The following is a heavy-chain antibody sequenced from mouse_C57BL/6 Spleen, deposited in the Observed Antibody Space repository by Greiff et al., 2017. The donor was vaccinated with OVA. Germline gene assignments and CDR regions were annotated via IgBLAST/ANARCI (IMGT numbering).Heavy chain of an antibody. CDR1: GYTFTDYE. Sequence: VQLQQSGAELVRPGASVTLSCKASGYTFTDYEMYWVKQTPVHGLEWIGAIDPETGGTAYNQKFKGKAILTADKSSSTAYMELRSLTSEDSAVYYCTREGAYWGQGTLVTVSA. J-gene: IGHJ3*01. CDR3: TREGAY. V-gene: IGHV1-15*01. CDR2: IDPETGGT.